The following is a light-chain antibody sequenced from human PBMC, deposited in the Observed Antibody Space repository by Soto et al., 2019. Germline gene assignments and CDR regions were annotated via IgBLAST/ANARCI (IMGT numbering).Light chain of an antibody. Sequence: QSVLTQPASVSGSPGQSITISCTGTSXDVGSYNLVSWYQQHPGKAPKLMIYEGSKRPSGVSNRFSGSKSGNTASLTISGLQAEDEADYYCCSYAGSSTYYVFGTGTKVT. CDR3: CSYAGSSTYYV. J-gene: IGLJ1*01. V-gene: IGLV2-23*01. CDR2: EGS. CDR1: SXDVGSYNL.